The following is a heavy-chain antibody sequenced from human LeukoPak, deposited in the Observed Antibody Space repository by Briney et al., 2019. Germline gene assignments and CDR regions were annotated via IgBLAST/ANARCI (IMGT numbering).Heavy chain of an antibody. Sequence: GGSLRLSCAASGFTFSSYAMHWVRQAPGKGLEWVASINHNGNVNYYVDSVKGRFTISRDNAKNSLYLQMSNLRAEDTAVYFCARGGGLDVWGQGATVTVSS. D-gene: IGHD3-16*01. CDR2: INHNGNVN. CDR3: ARGGGLDV. V-gene: IGHV3-7*03. J-gene: IGHJ6*02. CDR1: GFTFSSYA.